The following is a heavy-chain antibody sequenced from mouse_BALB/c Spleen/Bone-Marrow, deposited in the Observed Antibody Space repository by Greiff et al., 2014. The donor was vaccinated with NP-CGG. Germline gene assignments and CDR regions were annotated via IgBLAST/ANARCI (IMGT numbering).Heavy chain of an antibody. CDR3: ARYYDYDWYFDV. CDR1: GYTFTDYV. V-gene: IGHV1-77*01. J-gene: IGHJ1*01. D-gene: IGHD2-4*01. CDR2: IYPGSGST. Sequence: QVQLKDSGPELVKPGASVKMSCKASGYTFTDYVISWGKQRTGQGLEWIGEIYPGSGSTYYNEKFKGKATLTADKSSNTAYMQLSSLTSEDSAVYFCARYYDYDWYFDVWGAGTTVTVSS.